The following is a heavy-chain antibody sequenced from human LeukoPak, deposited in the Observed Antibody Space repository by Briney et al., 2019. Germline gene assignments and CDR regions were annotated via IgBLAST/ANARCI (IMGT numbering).Heavy chain of an antibody. Sequence: SETLSLTCAVYGGSFSGYFWSWIRQPPGKGLEWIGEITHSGSTNYSPSFKSRVTISVDTSKTQVSLELNSVTAADTAVYYCALSATPSSPDSWGQGTLVSVSS. CDR1: GGSFSGYF. D-gene: IGHD6-13*01. CDR2: ITHSGST. J-gene: IGHJ4*02. V-gene: IGHV4-34*01. CDR3: ALSATPSSPDS.